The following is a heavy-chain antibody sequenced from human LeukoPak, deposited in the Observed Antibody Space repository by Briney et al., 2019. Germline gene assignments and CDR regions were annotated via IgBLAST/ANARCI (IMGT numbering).Heavy chain of an antibody. CDR3: ARDRVRDGYKNWFDP. D-gene: IGHD5-24*01. V-gene: IGHV3-21*01. Sequence: GGSLRLSCAASGFTFSSYSMNWVRQAPGKGLEWVSSISSSSSYIYYADSLKGRFTISRDNAKNTLYLQMNSLRAEDTAVYYCARDRVRDGYKNWFDPWGQGTLVTVSS. J-gene: IGHJ5*02. CDR2: ISSSSSYI. CDR1: GFTFSSYS.